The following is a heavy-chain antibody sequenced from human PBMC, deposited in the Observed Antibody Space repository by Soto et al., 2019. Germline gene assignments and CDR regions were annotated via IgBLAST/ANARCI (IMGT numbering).Heavy chain of an antibody. Sequence: EVQLVESGEGLVQPGGSLRLSCAASGFTFSSYEMNWVRQAPGKGLEWVSYISSSGSTIYYADSVKGRFTISRDNAKNSLYLQMNSLRAEDTAVYYCARADDYGDIYYFDYWGQGTLVTVSS. V-gene: IGHV3-48*03. CDR1: GFTFSSYE. D-gene: IGHD4-17*01. CDR3: ARADDYGDIYYFDY. J-gene: IGHJ4*02. CDR2: ISSSGSTI.